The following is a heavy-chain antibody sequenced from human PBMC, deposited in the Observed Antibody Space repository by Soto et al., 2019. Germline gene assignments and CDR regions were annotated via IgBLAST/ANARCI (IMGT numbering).Heavy chain of an antibody. CDR1: GFNFRNVW. CDR2: IKSKADGGTP. CDR3: TTETLTPKYYAFWSGYSPDFDY. J-gene: IGHJ4*02. D-gene: IGHD3-3*01. V-gene: IGHV3-15*01. Sequence: GGSLRLSCAASGFNFRNVWMGWVRQAPGKGLEWVGRIKSKADGGTPGYAAPVTGRFIISRDDSNNTMYLQMNSLKAEDTAVYYCTTETLTPKYYAFWSGYSPDFDYWGQGTLVTVSS.